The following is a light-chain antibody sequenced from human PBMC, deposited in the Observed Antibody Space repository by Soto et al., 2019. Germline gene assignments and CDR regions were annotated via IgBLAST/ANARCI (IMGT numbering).Light chain of an antibody. V-gene: IGKV3-15*01. Sequence: EIVLTQSTDTRSLSPWESAPLSCKASQSINSNLAWYQQKPGQAPSLLIYGAFTRATGIPARFSGTGSGTEFTLTISSLQSEDLALYYCQQYNDWPLTFGQGTKVDI. CDR2: GAF. J-gene: IGKJ1*01. CDR1: QSINSN. CDR3: QQYNDWPLT.